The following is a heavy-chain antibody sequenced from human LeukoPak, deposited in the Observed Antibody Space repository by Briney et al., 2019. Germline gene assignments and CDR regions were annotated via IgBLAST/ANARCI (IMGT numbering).Heavy chain of an antibody. V-gene: IGHV3-66*01. CDR1: GLPVGSNY. J-gene: IGHJ4*02. Sequence: GGSLRLSCAASGLPVGSNYMAWVRQAAGKGLEWVSILYSGGDTYYADSVRGRFTISRDNAKNSLYLQMNSLRAEDTAVYYCARGSRIAVAGTPPHYWGQGTLVTVSS. D-gene: IGHD6-19*01. CDR2: LYSGGDT. CDR3: ARGSRIAVAGTPPHY.